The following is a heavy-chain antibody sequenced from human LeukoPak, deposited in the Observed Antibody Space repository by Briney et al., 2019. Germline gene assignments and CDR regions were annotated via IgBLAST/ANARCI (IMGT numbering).Heavy chain of an antibody. J-gene: IGHJ4*02. D-gene: IGHD1-26*01. CDR2: INAYNGDA. Sequence: GASVKVSCKTSGYTFTNYAITWVRQAPGQGLEWMGWINAYNGDANYAQKLQGRVTVTTDTSTTTAYMELRSLRSDDTAVYYCARGSYHYYWGQGNLVTVSS. CDR1: GYTFTNYA. V-gene: IGHV1-18*01. CDR3: ARGSYHYY.